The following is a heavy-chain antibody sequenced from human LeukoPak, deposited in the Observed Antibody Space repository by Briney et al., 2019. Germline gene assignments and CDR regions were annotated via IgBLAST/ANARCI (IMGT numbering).Heavy chain of an antibody. CDR2: IIPIFGTA. Sequence: SVKVSCKASGGTFSSYAISWVRQAPGQGLEWMGGIIPIFGTANYAQKFQGRVTMTRDTSTSTVYMELSSLRSEDTAVYYCARAISAGGYSYGFSLIYWGQGTLVTVSS. J-gene: IGHJ4*02. CDR1: GGTFSSYA. CDR3: ARAISAGGYSYGFSLIY. V-gene: IGHV1-69*05. D-gene: IGHD5-18*01.